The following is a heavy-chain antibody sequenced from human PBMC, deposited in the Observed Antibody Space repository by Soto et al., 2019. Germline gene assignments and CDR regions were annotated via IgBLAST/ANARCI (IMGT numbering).Heavy chain of an antibody. V-gene: IGHV3-21*01. CDR2: ISSTTNYI. J-gene: IGHJ5*02. Sequence: PGGSLRLSCAASGFTFTRYSMNWVRQAPGKGLEWVSSISSTTNYIYYADSMKGRFTVSRDNAKNSVYLEMNSLSAEDTAVYYCARGSPGPRIAARRGNWFDPWGQGTLVTVSS. D-gene: IGHD6-6*01. CDR1: GFTFTRYS. CDR3: ARGSPGPRIAARRGNWFDP.